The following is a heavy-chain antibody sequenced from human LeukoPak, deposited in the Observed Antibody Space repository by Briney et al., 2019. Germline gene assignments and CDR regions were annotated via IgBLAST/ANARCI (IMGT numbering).Heavy chain of an antibody. J-gene: IGHJ6*03. D-gene: IGHD2-21*01. V-gene: IGHV3-23*01. CDR1: GFTFSSYG. CDR2: ISGSGGST. Sequence: GGSLRLSCAASGFTFSSYGMSWVRQAPGKGLEWVSAISGSGGSTYYADSVKGRFTISRDNAKNSLYLQMNSLRAEDTAVYYCATDLFDYMDVWGKGTTVTVSS. CDR3: ATDLFDYMDV.